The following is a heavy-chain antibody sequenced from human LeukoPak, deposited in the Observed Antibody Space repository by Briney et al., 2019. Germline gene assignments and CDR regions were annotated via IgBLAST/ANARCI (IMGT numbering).Heavy chain of an antibody. CDR1: GFTFSSYG. J-gene: IGHJ3*02. V-gene: IGHV3-21*01. CDR3: ARDLHSGSYEDAFDI. CDR2: ITSSSTYI. D-gene: IGHD1-26*01. Sequence: GGSLRLSCAASGFTFSSYGMHWVRQAPGKGLEWVSSITSSSTYIYYADSVKGRFTISRDNAENSLYLQMNSLRAEDTAVYYCARDLHSGSYEDAFDIWGQGTMVTVSS.